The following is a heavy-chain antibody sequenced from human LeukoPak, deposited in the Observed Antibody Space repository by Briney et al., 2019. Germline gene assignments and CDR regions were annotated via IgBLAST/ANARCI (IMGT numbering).Heavy chain of an antibody. V-gene: IGHV3-23*01. D-gene: IGHD3-10*01. CDR2: ISGSGGST. CDR3: AKDVSSYYGSDYYFDY. CDR1: GFTFSSYE. J-gene: IGHJ4*02. Sequence: PGGSLRLSCAASGFTFSSYEMNWVRQAPGKGLEWVSAISGSGGSTYYADSVKGRFTISRDNSKNTLYLQMNSLRAEDTAVYYCAKDVSSYYGSDYYFDYWGQGTLVTVSS.